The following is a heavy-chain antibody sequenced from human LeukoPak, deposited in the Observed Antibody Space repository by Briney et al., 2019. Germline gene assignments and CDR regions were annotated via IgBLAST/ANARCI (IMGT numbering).Heavy chain of an antibody. CDR1: GFTFSSYS. CDR3: ARYYDFWSSYSSYYYMDV. V-gene: IGHV3-21*01. J-gene: IGHJ6*03. CDR2: ISSSSSYI. D-gene: IGHD3-3*01. Sequence: GGSLRLSCAASGFTFSSYSMNWVRQAPGKGLEWVSSISSSSSYIYYADSVKGRFTISRDNAKNSLYLQMNSLRAEDTAVYYCARYYDFWSSYSSYYYMDVWGKGTTVTVSS.